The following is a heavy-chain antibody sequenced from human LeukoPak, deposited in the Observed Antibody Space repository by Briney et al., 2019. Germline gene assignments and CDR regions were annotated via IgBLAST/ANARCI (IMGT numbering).Heavy chain of an antibody. CDR1: GIAVSGNY. CDR3: AIAQTWDGLFES. Sequence: PGGSLRLSCAASGIAVSGNYMSWVRQTPGKGLECVSFISINTNTFYADSVRGRFTISRDTSKNTLLLQMNSLRDEDSAIYYCAIAQTWDGLFESWGQGTLVTVSS. CDR2: ISINTNT. V-gene: IGHV3-53*01. D-gene: IGHD1-26*01. J-gene: IGHJ4*02.